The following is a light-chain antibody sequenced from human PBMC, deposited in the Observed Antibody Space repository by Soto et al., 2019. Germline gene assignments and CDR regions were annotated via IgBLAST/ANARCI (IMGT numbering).Light chain of an antibody. J-gene: IGKJ1*01. CDR1: QSVRRN. CDR3: QQYNNWPRT. Sequence: EIVMTQSPATLSVSPGERATLSCRASQSVRRNLGWYQQKPGQAPRLLIYGASTRATGIPARFSGSGSGTEFTLTISSLQSEDFAVYYCQQYNNWPRTFGQGTKVEIK. CDR2: GAS. V-gene: IGKV3-15*01.